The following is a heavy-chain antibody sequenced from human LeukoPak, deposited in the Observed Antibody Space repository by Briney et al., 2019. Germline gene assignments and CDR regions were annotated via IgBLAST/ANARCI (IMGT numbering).Heavy chain of an antibody. CDR2: IYYSGST. CDR3: ARRGYYYGYNWFDP. V-gene: IGHV4-59*01. CDR1: GGSFSGYY. J-gene: IGHJ5*02. D-gene: IGHD3-10*01. Sequence: ASETLSLTCAVYGGSFSGYYWSWIRQPPGKGLEWIGYIYYSGSTNYNPSLKSRVTISVDTSKNQFSLKLSSVTAADTAVYYCARRGYYYGYNWFDPWGQGTLVTVSS.